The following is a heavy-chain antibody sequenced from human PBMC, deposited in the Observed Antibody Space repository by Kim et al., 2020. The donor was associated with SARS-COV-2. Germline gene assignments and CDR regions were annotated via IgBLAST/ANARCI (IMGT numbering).Heavy chain of an antibody. V-gene: IGHV4-38-2*02. CDR2: MYHSAST. CDR3: ARGPHDYGDYGAFDI. CDR1: GYSIASGHY. D-gene: IGHD4-17*01. J-gene: IGHJ3*02. Sequence: SETLSLTCTVSGYSIASGHYWGWIRQSPGKVLEWIGSMYHSASTYYNPSLKSRVTISVDTSKNLFSMKLSSVTAADTAVYYCARGPHDYGDYGAFDIWC.